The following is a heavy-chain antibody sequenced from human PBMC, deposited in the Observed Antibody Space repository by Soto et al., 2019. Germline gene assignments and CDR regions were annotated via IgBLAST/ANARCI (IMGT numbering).Heavy chain of an antibody. CDR3: AKGGPIAAAGNWFDP. D-gene: IGHD6-13*01. CDR2: ISGSGVST. CDR1: GLTFSSYA. Sequence: GGSLRLSCAASGLTFSSYAMSWVRQAPGKGLEWVSAISGSGVSTYYADSVKGRFTISRDNSKNTLYLQMNSLRAEDTAVYYCAKGGPIAAAGNWFDPWGQGTLVTVSS. J-gene: IGHJ5*02. V-gene: IGHV3-23*01.